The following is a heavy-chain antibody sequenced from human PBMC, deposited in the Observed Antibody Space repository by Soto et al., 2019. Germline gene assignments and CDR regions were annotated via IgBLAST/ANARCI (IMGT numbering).Heavy chain of an antibody. V-gene: IGHV3-21*01. CDR3: ARDRKYYDTSALDY. J-gene: IGHJ4*02. CDR1: GFTFSNYN. Sequence: EVQLVESGGGLVKPGGSLRLSCAASGFTFSNYNMNWVRKTPGKGLEWVSSISSRSNFIYYADSLKGRFTISRDNARNSLYLQMNSLRAEDTALYYCARDRKYYDTSALDYWGQGTLVTVSS. CDR2: ISSRSNFI. D-gene: IGHD3-22*01.